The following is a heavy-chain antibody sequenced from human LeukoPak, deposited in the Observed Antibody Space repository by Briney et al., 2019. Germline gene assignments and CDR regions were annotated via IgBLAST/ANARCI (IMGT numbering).Heavy chain of an antibody. J-gene: IGHJ5*02. CDR3: ARAPPYYDILTGYPSWFDP. CDR1: GFTFSDYY. V-gene: IGHV3-11*04. Sequence: PGGSLRLSCAASGFTFSDYYMSWIRQAPGKGLEWVSYISSSGSTIYYADSVKGRFTISRDNAKNSLYLQMSSLRAEDTAVYYCARAPPYYDILTGYPSWFDPWGQGTLVTVSS. D-gene: IGHD3-9*01. CDR2: ISSSGSTI.